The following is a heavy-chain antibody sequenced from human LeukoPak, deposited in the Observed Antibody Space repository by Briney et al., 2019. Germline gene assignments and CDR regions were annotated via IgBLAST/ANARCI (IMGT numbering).Heavy chain of an antibody. Sequence: PGGSLRLSCAVSGISVSGNYMSWVRQAPGKGLEWVSYISSSSRTTYYADSVKGRFTISRDNSKNSLYLQMNSLRTEDTALYYCVKDRGNFGDYGSDYWGQGTLVTVSS. D-gene: IGHD4-17*01. CDR1: GISVSGNY. CDR2: ISSSSRTT. CDR3: VKDRGNFGDYGSDY. J-gene: IGHJ4*02. V-gene: IGHV3-11*01.